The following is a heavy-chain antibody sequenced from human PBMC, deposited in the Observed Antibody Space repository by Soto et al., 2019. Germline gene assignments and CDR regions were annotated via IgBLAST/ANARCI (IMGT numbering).Heavy chain of an antibody. D-gene: IGHD6-6*01. Sequence: GASVKVSCKASGFSFTNYYLHWVRQAPGQGLEWLGWINPNSGGTNYAQQFKGRVTMTRDTSISTAYMELSRLRSDDTAVYYCARFEEYSSSFDYWGQGSLVTVSS. J-gene: IGHJ4*02. CDR1: GFSFTNYY. CDR2: INPNSGGT. CDR3: ARFEEYSSSFDY. V-gene: IGHV1-2*02.